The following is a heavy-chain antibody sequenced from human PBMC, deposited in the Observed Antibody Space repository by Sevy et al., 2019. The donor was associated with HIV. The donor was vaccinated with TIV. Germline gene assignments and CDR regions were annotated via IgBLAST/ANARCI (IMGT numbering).Heavy chain of an antibody. V-gene: IGHV3-11*01. D-gene: IGHD6-13*01. CDR3: AGDRWAAAGAFDI. J-gene: IGHJ3*02. Sequence: GGSLRLSCAASGFTFSDYYMSWIRQAPGKGLEWVSYISSSGSTIYYADSVKGRLTISRDNAKNSLYLQMNSLRAEDTAVYYCAGDRWAAAGAFDIWGQGTMVTVSS. CDR1: GFTFSDYY. CDR2: ISSSGSTI.